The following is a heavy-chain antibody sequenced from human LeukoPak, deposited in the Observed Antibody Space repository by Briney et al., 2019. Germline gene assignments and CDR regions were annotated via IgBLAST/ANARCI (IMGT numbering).Heavy chain of an antibody. Sequence: GASVKVSCKASGYTFTSYYMHWVRQAPGQGLEWMGIINPSGGSTSYAQKFQGRVAMTRDTSTSTVYMELSSLRSEDTAVYYCARVGTPFPYCSGGSCYGGFDYWGQGTLVTVSS. D-gene: IGHD2-15*01. CDR1: GYTFTSYY. CDR2: INPSGGST. J-gene: IGHJ4*02. V-gene: IGHV1-46*01. CDR3: ARVGTPFPYCSGGSCYGGFDY.